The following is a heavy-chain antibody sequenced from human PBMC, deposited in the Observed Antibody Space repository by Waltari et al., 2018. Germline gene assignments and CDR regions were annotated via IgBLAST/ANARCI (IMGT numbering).Heavy chain of an antibody. V-gene: IGHV3-11*04. Sequence: QVQLVESGGGLVKPGGSLRLSCAASGFTFSDSYMSWMRQAPGKGLEWVSYIGLSGSPIYYADSVKGRFTISRDNAKNSLNLQMNSLRAEDTAVYYCAKSRLGHYFDYWGQGTLVTVSS. CDR3: AKSRLGHYFDY. J-gene: IGHJ4*02. CDR1: GFTFSDSY. CDR2: IGLSGSPI. D-gene: IGHD3-16*01.